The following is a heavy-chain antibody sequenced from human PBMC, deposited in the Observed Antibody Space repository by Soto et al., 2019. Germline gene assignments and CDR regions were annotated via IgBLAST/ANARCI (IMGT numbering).Heavy chain of an antibody. V-gene: IGHV2-26*01. CDR3: ARLSAFVLTASYSLES. J-gene: IGHJ4*02. CDR1: DFSLTNPRMG. CDR2: ILSNDVK. Sequence: QVTLKEPGPVLLKPTETLTLTCVVVDFSLTNPRMGVSWIRQPPGKALEWLAHILSNDVKSYSTSLSNRLTVSKDTSNRQVALTLTDVDPEDTATYYCARLSAFVLTASYSLESWGQGTLVTVSS. D-gene: IGHD2-21*02.